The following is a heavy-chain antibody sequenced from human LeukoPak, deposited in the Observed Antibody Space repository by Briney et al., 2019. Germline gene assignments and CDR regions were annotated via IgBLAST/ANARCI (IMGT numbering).Heavy chain of an antibody. CDR3: ATFRFLGT. Sequence: GGSLRLSCAASGFTFSSYAMNWVRQAPGKGLEWVSYISAGGGSTYYADSVKGRFTISRDNSKNTLYLQMNSLRAEDTAVYYCATFRFLGTWGQGTMVTVSP. CDR2: ISAGGGST. D-gene: IGHD3-3*01. J-gene: IGHJ3*01. CDR1: GFTFSSYA. V-gene: IGHV3-23*01.